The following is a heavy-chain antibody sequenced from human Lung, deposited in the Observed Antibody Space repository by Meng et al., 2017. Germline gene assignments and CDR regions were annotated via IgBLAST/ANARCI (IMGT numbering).Heavy chain of an antibody. V-gene: IGHV1-18*01. CDR2: LGAHPGDT. Sequence: PLLQSGSEVMQPGASLKVSCKASDYTFTGYGVCWVRQAPGQGLEWMAWLGAHPGDTSFAPKFLGRVTVTADTATATAYMELRSLRSDDTAVYYCARGTPGRSYCDYWGLGTLVTVSS. D-gene: IGHD3-10*01. J-gene: IGHJ4*02. CDR1: DYTFTGYG. CDR3: ARGTPGRSYCDY.